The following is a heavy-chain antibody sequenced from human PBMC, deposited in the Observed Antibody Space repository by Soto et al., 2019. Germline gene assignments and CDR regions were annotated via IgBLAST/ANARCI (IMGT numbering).Heavy chain of an antibody. Sequence: GASVKVSCKVSGYTLTELSMHWVRQAPGKGLEWRGGFDPEDGETIYEQKLQGRGTMTEDTSTDTAYMELSSLRSEDTAVYYCATVTGNYDCWSGYSLHYYGMDVWGQGTTVTVSS. CDR1: GYTLTELS. CDR3: ATVTGNYDCWSGYSLHYYGMDV. CDR2: FDPEDGET. V-gene: IGHV1-24*01. J-gene: IGHJ6*02. D-gene: IGHD3-3*01.